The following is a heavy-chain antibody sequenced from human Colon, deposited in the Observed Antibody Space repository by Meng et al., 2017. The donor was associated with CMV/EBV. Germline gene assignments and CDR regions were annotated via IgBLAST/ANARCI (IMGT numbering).Heavy chain of an antibody. CDR3: ARAGLGGSDFDY. V-gene: IGHV1-69*05. J-gene: IGHJ4*02. D-gene: IGHD3-16*01. Sequence: SVKVSCKASGGTFSSYAISWVRQAPGQGLEWMGGIIPIFGTANYAQKFQGRVTITTDESTSTAYMELSSLRSEDTAVYYCARAGLGGSDFDYWGQGTLVTVSS. CDR2: IIPIFGTA. CDR1: GGTFSSYA.